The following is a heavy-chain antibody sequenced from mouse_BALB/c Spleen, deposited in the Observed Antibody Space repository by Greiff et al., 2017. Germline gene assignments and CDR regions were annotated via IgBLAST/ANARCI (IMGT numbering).Heavy chain of an antibody. D-gene: IGHD1-1*01. CDR1: GFSLTGYG. CDR3: AREGNYYGSSYYAMDY. V-gene: IGHV2-6-7*01. J-gene: IGHJ4*01. CDR2: IWGDGST. Sequence: QVQLKQSGPGLVAPSQSLSITCTVSGFSLTGYGVNWVRQPPGKGLEWLGMIWGDGSTDYNSALKSRLSISKDNSKSQVFLKMNSLQTDDTARYYCAREGNYYGSSYYAMDYWGQGTSVTVSS.